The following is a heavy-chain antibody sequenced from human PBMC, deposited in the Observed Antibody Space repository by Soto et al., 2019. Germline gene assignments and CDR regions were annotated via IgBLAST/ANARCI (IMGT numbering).Heavy chain of an antibody. V-gene: IGHV3-23*01. CDR1: GFTFSSYA. D-gene: IGHD2-15*01. CDR3: AKRTVVWYFDL. Sequence: EVQLLESGGGLVQPGGSLRLSCAASGFTFSSYAMNWVRQAPGKGLEWVSVISGSGGSTYYADAVKGRFTISRDTSKNSLDLQMNSLRAEDTAVYYWAKRTVVWYFDLWGRGTLVTVSS. J-gene: IGHJ2*01. CDR2: ISGSGGST.